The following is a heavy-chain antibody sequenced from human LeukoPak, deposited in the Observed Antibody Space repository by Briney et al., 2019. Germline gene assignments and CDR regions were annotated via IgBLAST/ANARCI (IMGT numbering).Heavy chain of an antibody. J-gene: IGHJ5*02. Sequence: SETLSLTCAVYGGSFSGYYWSWIRQPPGKGLEWIGEINHSGSTNYNPSLKSRVTISVDTSKNQFSLKLSSVTAADTAVYYCARSSFTVVTPNWSDPWGQGTLVTVSS. CDR2: INHSGST. CDR1: GGSFSGYY. V-gene: IGHV4-34*01. CDR3: ARSSFTVVTPNWSDP. D-gene: IGHD4-23*01.